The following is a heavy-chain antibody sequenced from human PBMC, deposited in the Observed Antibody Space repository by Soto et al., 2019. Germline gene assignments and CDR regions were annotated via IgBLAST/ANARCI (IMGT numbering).Heavy chain of an antibody. Sequence: GGSLRLSCAASGFTFSSYTMHWVRQAPGKGLEWVALISYDGSNKYYADSVKGRFTISRDNSKNTLYLQMNSLRAEDTAIYYCARDITYYYDSSGYYRGPFDYWGQGTLVTVSS. J-gene: IGHJ4*02. V-gene: IGHV3-30-3*01. CDR1: GFTFSSYT. CDR2: ISYDGSNK. D-gene: IGHD3-22*01. CDR3: ARDITYYYDSSGYYRGPFDY.